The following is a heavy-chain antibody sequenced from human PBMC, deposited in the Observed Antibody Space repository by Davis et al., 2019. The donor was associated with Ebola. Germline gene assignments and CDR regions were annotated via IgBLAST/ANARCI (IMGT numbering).Heavy chain of an antibody. D-gene: IGHD3-10*01. Sequence: AASVKVSCKASGYTFTSYGISWVRQAPGQGLEWMGWISAYNGNTNYAQKLQGRVTMTTDTSTSTAYMELRSLRSDDTAVYYCARVMGMVQEANWFDPWGQGTLVTVSS. CDR3: ARVMGMVQEANWFDP. V-gene: IGHV1-18*01. J-gene: IGHJ5*02. CDR2: ISAYNGNT. CDR1: GYTFTSYG.